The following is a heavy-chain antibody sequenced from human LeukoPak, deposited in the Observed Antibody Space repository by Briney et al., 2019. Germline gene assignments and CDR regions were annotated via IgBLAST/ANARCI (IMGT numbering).Heavy chain of an antibody. J-gene: IGHJ4*02. Sequence: SVKVSCKASGGTFSSYAISWVRQAPGRGLEWMGRIIPILGIANYAQKFQGRVTITADKSTSTAYMELSSLRSDDTAVYYCARDAIIAATGPWGFDYWGQGTLVTVSS. CDR3: ARDAIIAATGPWGFDY. D-gene: IGHD6-13*01. V-gene: IGHV1-69*04. CDR1: GGTFSSYA. CDR2: IIPILGIA.